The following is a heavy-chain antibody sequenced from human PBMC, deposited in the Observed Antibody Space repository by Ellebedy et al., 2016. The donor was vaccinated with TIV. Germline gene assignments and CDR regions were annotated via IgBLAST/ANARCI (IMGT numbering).Heavy chain of an antibody. CDR2: IRYDGSNK. CDR1: GFPFGSYG. J-gene: IGHJ6*02. D-gene: IGHD3-22*01. CDR3: ARDYYDSSSLREEGDA. Sequence: GESLKISCEGTGFPFGSYGMYWVRQAPGKGLEWVAMIRYDGSNKYYPDSVKGRFTVSRDNAKNSLYLQMNSLRAEDTAVYYCARDYYDSSSLREEGDAWGQGTAVTVSS. V-gene: IGHV3-30*02.